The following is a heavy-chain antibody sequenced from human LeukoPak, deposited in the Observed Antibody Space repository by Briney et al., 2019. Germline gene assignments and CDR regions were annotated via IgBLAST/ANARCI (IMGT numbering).Heavy chain of an antibody. CDR2: ISSSSRDT. J-gene: IGHJ1*01. V-gene: IGHV3-11*05. Sequence: GGSLRLSCAASGFIFSDYYMSWIRQAPGKGLEWVSYISSSSRDTNYADSVKGRFTFSRDNAKKSVYLQMNSLRAEDTAVYYCARGDYYDSSGYSQYFQHWGQGTLVTVSS. CDR3: ARGDYYDSSGYSQYFQH. D-gene: IGHD3-22*01. CDR1: GFIFSDYY.